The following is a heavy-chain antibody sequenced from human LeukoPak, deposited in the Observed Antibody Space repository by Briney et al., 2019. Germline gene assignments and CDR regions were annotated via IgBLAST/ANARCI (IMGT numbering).Heavy chain of an antibody. CDR1: GYTFTSYG. CDR3: ARVPGVTAGSNWFDH. J-gene: IGHJ5*02. Sequence: GASVKVSCKASGYTFTSYGISWVRQAPGQGLEWMGWISAYNGNANYAQKLQGRVTMTTDTSTSTAYMELRSLRSDDTAVYYCARVPGVTAGSNWFDHWGQGTLVTVSS. D-gene: IGHD2-21*02. CDR2: ISAYNGNA. V-gene: IGHV1-18*01.